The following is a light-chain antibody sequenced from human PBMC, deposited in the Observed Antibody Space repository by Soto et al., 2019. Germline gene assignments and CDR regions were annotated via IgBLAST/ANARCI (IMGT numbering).Light chain of an antibody. J-gene: IGKJ4*01. V-gene: IGKV3-11*01. CDR3: QQYGSYPLT. Sequence: DIVLTQSPATLSLYPGERATLSCRASQSVSSYLAWYQQKPGQAPRLLTYDASERATGIPDRFSGSGSGTDFTLTVSRLEPEDFAVYFCQQYGSYPLTFGGVTKV. CDR2: DAS. CDR1: QSVSSY.